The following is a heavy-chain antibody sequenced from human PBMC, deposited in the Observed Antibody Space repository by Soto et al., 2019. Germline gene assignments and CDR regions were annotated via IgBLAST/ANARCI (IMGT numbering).Heavy chain of an antibody. Sequence: SETLSLTCTVSGGSISSYYWSWIRQPPVNGLEWIGYIYYSGSTNYSPSLKSRVTISVDTSKNQFSLKLSSVTAADTAVYYCARDVWFDPWGQETLVTVSS. CDR3: ARDVWFDP. V-gene: IGHV4-59*01. CDR1: GGSISSYY. J-gene: IGHJ5*02. CDR2: IYYSGST.